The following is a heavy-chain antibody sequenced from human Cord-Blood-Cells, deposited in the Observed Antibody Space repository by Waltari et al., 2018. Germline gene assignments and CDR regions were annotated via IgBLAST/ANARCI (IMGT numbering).Heavy chain of an antibody. D-gene: IGHD2-15*01. CDR2: FDPEDGET. CDR1: GYTLTELS. J-gene: IGHJ6*02. V-gene: IGHV1-24*01. Sequence: QLQLVQSAAEVKKPGASEKVSCKASGYTLTELSMHWVHQAPGTRRGWMGGFDPEDGETIYAQKFQGRVTMTEDTSTDTAYMELSSLRSEDTAVYYCATDLGGVVVVAATRGQYGMDVWGQGTTVTVSS. CDR3: ATDLGGVVVVAATRGQYGMDV.